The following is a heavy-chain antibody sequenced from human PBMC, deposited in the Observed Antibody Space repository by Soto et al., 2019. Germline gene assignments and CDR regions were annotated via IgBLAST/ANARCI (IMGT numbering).Heavy chain of an antibody. Sequence: QVHVVQSVAEVKKPWSSVKVTCKSFGGTFNSFGINWVRQAPGQGLEYMGGIIPAFGTTNFAQRFRDRVTLVADGSSTTSYMELSSLTSDDTATYYCAIEVWGRGGHYLDSWGQGTLVTVSS. CDR2: IIPAFGTT. V-gene: IGHV1-69*01. CDR1: GGTFNSFG. D-gene: IGHD7-27*01. CDR3: AIEVWGRGGHYLDS. J-gene: IGHJ4*02.